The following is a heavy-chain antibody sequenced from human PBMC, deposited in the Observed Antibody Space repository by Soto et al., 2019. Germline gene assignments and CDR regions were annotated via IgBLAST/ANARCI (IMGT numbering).Heavy chain of an antibody. CDR1: GGSISSSSYY. Sequence: QLQLQESGPGLVKPSETLSLTCAVSGGSISSSSYYWAWVRQAPGKGLEWIGTIYYSGITYDNPSLKSRVTISVDTSKNQFSLRLGSVTAADTAVYYCARQTRYSGYALWPLYYFDYWGQGILVTVSS. CDR2: IYYSGIT. CDR3: ARQTRYSGYALWPLYYFDY. D-gene: IGHD5-12*01. J-gene: IGHJ4*02. V-gene: IGHV4-39*01.